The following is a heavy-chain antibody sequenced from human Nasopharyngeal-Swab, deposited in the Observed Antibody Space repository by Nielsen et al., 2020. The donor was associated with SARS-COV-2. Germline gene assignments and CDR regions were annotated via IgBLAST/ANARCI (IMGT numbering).Heavy chain of an antibody. Sequence: SLKISCAASGFTFSSSGMDWVRQAPGKGLEWVAVISYDGSNEYYGDSVKGRFTISRDNSKNTLYLQMNSLRIDDTAVYYCAKDVHGDYGGIDYWGQGILVTVSS. CDR2: ISYDGSNE. D-gene: IGHD4-17*01. CDR1: GFTFSSSG. V-gene: IGHV3-30*18. J-gene: IGHJ4*02. CDR3: AKDVHGDYGGIDY.